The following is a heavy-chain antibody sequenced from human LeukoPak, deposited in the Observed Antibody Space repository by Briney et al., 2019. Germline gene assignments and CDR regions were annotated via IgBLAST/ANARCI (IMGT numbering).Heavy chain of an antibody. D-gene: IGHD1-26*01. J-gene: IGHJ4*02. CDR3: ARSPSGSYLNFDY. V-gene: IGHV4-61*08. CDR1: GGSVSSGDYY. Sequence: PSETLSLTCTVSGGSVSSGDYYWSWIRQPPGKGLEWIGYIFYTGSTNYHPSLEGRVTISLDTSKNQFSLKMRSVTAADTAVYYCARSPSGSYLNFDYWGQGALVTVSS. CDR2: IFYTGST.